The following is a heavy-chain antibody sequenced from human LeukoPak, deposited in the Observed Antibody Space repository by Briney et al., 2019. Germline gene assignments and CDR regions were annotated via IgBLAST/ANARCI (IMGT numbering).Heavy chain of an antibody. Sequence: PGRSLRLSCAASGFTFSSYGMHWVRQAPGKGLEWVAVISYDGSNKYYADSVKGRFTFSRDNPKNTLYLQMNSLRAEDTAVYYCAKDGYGSGSYDPLGYWGQGTLVTVSS. CDR1: GFTFSSYG. J-gene: IGHJ4*02. CDR2: ISYDGSNK. CDR3: AKDGYGSGSYDPLGY. D-gene: IGHD3-10*01. V-gene: IGHV3-30*18.